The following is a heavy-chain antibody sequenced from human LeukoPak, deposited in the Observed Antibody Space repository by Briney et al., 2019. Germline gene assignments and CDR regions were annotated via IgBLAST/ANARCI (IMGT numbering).Heavy chain of an antibody. Sequence: GSLRLSCAASGFTFDDYAMHWVRQAPGKGLEWVSGISGSGGSTYYADSVKGRFTISRDNSKNTLYLQMNSLRAEDTAVYYCAKRSMIVVVTSDYWGQGTLVTVSS. CDR1: GFTFDDYA. D-gene: IGHD3-22*01. CDR2: ISGSGGST. V-gene: IGHV3-23*01. CDR3: AKRSMIVVVTSDY. J-gene: IGHJ4*02.